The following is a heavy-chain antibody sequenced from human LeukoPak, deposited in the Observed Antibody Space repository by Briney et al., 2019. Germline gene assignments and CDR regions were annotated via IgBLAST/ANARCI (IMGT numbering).Heavy chain of an antibody. CDR2: IIPIFGTP. CDR1: GASFSSYA. J-gene: IGHJ6*03. V-gene: IGHV1-69*06. Sequence: ASVKVSCKASGASFSSYAISWVRQALGQGLEWMGRIIPIFGTPNYAQRFQGRVTITADIVSSTAYMEVNNLTSEDTAVYFCAKQGALRQDYYMDVWGNGTTVTVSS. CDR3: AKQGALRQDYYMDV.